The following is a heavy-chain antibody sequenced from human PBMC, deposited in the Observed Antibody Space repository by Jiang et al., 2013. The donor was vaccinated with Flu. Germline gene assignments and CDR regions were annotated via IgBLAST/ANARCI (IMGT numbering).Heavy chain of an antibody. V-gene: IGHV5-51*01. Sequence: GAEVKKPGESLKISCKGSGYTFTNHWIGWVRQMPGKGLEWMGIIHPGDFDTRYSPSFQGQVSISVDKSINTAYLQWSSLKASDTAMYYCARHSITGTTCCFNSWGQGTLVTVSS. J-gene: IGHJ4*02. CDR1: GYTFTNHW. D-gene: IGHD1-20*01. CDR3: ARHSITGTTCCFNS. CDR2: IHPGDFDT.